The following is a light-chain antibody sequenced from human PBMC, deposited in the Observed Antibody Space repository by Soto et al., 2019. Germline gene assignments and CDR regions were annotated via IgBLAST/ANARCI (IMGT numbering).Light chain of an antibody. J-gene: IGLJ2*01. Sequence: QSALTQPPSASGSPGQSVTISCTGTSSDVGGYNYVSWYQQHPGRAPKLMIYEVSKRPSGVPDRFSGSKSGNTASLTVSGLQPEDEADYYCSSYAGSSNLGVFGGGTKVTVI. CDR1: SSDVGGYNY. V-gene: IGLV2-8*01. CDR2: EVS. CDR3: SSYAGSSNLGV.